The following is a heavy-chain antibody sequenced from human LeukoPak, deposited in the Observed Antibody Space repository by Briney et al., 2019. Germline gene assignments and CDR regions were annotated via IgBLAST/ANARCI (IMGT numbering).Heavy chain of an antibody. Sequence: SETLSLTCTVSGGSISSSSYYWGWIRQPPGKGLEWIGSIYYSGSTYYNPSLKSRVTISVDTSKNQFSLKPSSVTAADTAVYYCARLGIAVAAYYFDYWGQGTLVTVSS. CDR3: ARLGIAVAAYYFDY. D-gene: IGHD6-13*01. CDR1: GGSISSSSYY. V-gene: IGHV4-39*01. CDR2: IYYSGST. J-gene: IGHJ4*02.